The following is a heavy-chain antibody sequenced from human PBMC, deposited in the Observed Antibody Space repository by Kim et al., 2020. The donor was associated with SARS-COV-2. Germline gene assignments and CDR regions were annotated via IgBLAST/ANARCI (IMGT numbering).Heavy chain of an antibody. CDR1: GFTFSDVY. V-gene: IGHV3-72*01. CDR2: TRDKANSYTT. CDR3: ARGLRGGNYDSSGYHF. J-gene: IGHJ4*02. D-gene: IGHD3-22*01. Sequence: GGSLRLSCVASGFTFSDVYIDWVRQAPGKGLEWVGRTRDKANSYTTEYAASVKGRFTISRDDSEKSLYLQMNSLQTEDTAVYYCARGLRGGNYDSSGYHFWGRGTLVTVSS.